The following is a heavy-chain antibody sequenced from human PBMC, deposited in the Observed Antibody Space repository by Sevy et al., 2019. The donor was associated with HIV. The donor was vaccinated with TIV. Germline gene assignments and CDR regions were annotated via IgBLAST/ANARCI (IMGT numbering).Heavy chain of an antibody. CDR3: AKDHDYYDSSGYYPLDY. CDR1: GFTFSSYG. J-gene: IGHJ4*02. V-gene: IGHV3-30*02. D-gene: IGHD3-22*01. Sequence: GGSLRLSCATSGFTFSSYGMHWVRQAPGKGLEWVAFIRYDGSIKYYADSVKGRFTTSRDNSKNTLYLQMNSLRAEDTAVYYCAKDHDYYDSSGYYPLDYWGQGTLVTVSS. CDR2: IRYDGSIK.